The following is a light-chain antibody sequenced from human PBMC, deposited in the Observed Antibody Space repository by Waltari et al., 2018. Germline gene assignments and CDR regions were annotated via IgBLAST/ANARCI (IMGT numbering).Light chain of an antibody. V-gene: IGKV3-20*01. J-gene: IGKJ2*01. CDR2: GTS. Sequence: DIVLTQSQGTLSLSPGERATLSCRASQSIVRNYLAWYHQRPGQPPKLVIFGTSARALGIPERFNGSGSDTLFTLTIDNLQLEDYGMYFCHQYGGSPYTFGQGT. CDR1: QSIVRNY. CDR3: HQYGGSPYT.